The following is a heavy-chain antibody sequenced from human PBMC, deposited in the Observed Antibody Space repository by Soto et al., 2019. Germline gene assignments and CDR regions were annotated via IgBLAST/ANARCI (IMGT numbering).Heavy chain of an antibody. CDR3: AKTMVFSRWYFDL. CDR2: ISGSGGST. CDR1: GFTFSSYA. J-gene: IGHJ2*01. V-gene: IGHV3-23*01. Sequence: EVQLLESGGGLVQPGGSLRLSCAASGFTFSSYAMSWVRQAPGKGLEWVSAISGSGGSTYYTDSVKGRFTITRDNSKNTLYLQMNSLRAEDTAVYYCAKTMVFSRWYFDLWGRGILVTVSS. D-gene: IGHD3-10*01.